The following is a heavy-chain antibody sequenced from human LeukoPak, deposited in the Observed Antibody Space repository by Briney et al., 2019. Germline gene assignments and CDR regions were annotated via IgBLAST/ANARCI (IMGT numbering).Heavy chain of an antibody. D-gene: IGHD2-15*01. Sequence: SETLSLTCAVYGGSFSGDFWSWIRQSSGKGLEWIGEINHGGSTNYTPSLKSRVTISVDTSKNQFSLKLSSVTAADTAVYYCAVTSGCSGGSCYSAGWFDPWGQGTLVTVSS. CDR3: AVTSGCSGGSCYSAGWFDP. J-gene: IGHJ5*02. CDR2: INHGGST. V-gene: IGHV4-34*01. CDR1: GGSFSGDF.